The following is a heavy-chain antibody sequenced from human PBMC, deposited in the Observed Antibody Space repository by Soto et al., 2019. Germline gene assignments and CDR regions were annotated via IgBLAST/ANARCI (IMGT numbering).Heavy chain of an antibody. Sequence: SETLSLTCTVSGGSVSSESHYWSWIRQTPGKGLEWIGYIYYTGSTNYNPSLNGRVTMSVDTSRDQVSLRLRSVTRADTAVYYCARDQYYFRSGSYYYAMEVWGQGTKVTVSS. CDR3: ARDQYYFRSGSYYYAMEV. CDR2: IYYTGST. D-gene: IGHD3-3*01. CDR1: GGSVSSESHY. J-gene: IGHJ6*02. V-gene: IGHV4-61*01.